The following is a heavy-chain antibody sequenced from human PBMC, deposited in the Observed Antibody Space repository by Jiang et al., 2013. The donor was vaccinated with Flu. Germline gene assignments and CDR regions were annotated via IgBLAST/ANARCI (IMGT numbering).Heavy chain of an antibody. V-gene: IGHV1-24*01. CDR3: ATQGQWELRNWFDA. CDR1: GYTLTDLS. Sequence: SGAEVKKPGASVTVSCKVSGYTLTDLSIHWVRQAPGEGLEWMGGFDPEDGETVYAQKFQDSVTMTEDTSTDTAYMELNSLTSEDTAVYYCATQGQWELRNWFDAWGQGTLVTVSS. CDR2: FDPEDGET. D-gene: IGHD4-23*01. J-gene: IGHJ5*02.